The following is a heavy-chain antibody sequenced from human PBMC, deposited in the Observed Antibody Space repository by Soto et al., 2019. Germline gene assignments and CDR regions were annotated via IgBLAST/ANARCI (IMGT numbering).Heavy chain of an antibody. V-gene: IGHV3-48*02. CDR1: GFTFSSYS. D-gene: IGHD4-17*01. Sequence: EVQLVESGGGLVQPGGSLRLSCAASGFTFSSYSMNWVRQAPGKGLEWVSYISRSSSAIYYADSVKGRFTISRDNAQNSLYLQMNSLRDEDTAVYYCARDDDTVTHKYYFDYWGQGTLVTVSS. CDR3: ARDDDTVTHKYYFDY. J-gene: IGHJ4*02. CDR2: ISRSSSAI.